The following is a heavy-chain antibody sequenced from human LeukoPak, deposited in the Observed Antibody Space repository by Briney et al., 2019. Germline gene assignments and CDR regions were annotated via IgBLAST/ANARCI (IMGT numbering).Heavy chain of an antibody. V-gene: IGHV3-30*18. CDR1: GFTFSSYG. Sequence: PGGSLRLSCAASGFTFSSYGMHWVRQAPGKGLEWVAVISYDGSNKYYADSVKGRFTISRDNSKNTLYLQMNSLRAEDTAVYYCAKSLVGDSYYFDYWGQGTLVTVSS. D-gene: IGHD4-17*01. J-gene: IGHJ4*02. CDR2: ISYDGSNK. CDR3: AKSLVGDSYYFDY.